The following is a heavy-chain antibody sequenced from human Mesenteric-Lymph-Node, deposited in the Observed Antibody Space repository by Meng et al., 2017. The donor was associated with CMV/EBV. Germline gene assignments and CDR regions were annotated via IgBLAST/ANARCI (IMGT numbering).Heavy chain of an antibody. Sequence: AGYRCNNYWIGWVRQMPGKGLEWMGIIYPDGSDTGYSPSFQGQVTISADKSINTAYLQWSSLKASDTAIYFCARDTGVTETAPDFWGQGTLVTVSS. V-gene: IGHV5-51*01. J-gene: IGHJ4*02. D-gene: IGHD2-21*02. CDR1: GYRCNNYW. CDR2: IYPDGSDT. CDR3: ARDTGVTETAPDF.